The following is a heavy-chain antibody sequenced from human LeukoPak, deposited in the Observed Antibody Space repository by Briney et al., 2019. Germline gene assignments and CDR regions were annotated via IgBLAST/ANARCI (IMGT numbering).Heavy chain of an antibody. CDR3: VRDRGSGWYYMDL. V-gene: IGHV3-23*01. CDR2: INSNGGTA. D-gene: IGHD6-19*01. Sequence: GGSLRLSCAASGFTFSIYAMSWVRQAPGKGLEWVSVINSNGGTAHYAGSVGGRFTISRDNSKNIVSLQMKSLRADDTAIYFCVRDRGSGWYYMDLWGQGTLVTVSS. J-gene: IGHJ4*02. CDR1: GFTFSIYA.